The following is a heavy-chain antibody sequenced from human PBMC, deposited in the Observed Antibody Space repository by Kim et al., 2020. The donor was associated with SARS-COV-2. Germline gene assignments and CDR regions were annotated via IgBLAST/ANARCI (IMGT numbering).Heavy chain of an antibody. D-gene: IGHD1-26*01. Sequence: GGSLRLSCAASGFTFGSHGMHWVRQAPGKGLVSVSLIRNDGTSAYYADSVKGRFTVSRDAARGTLFLQMNSLRADDMAIYYCARDYSGSIDYWGQGIPVIVSS. CDR3: ARDYSGSIDY. J-gene: IGHJ4*02. V-gene: IGHV3-74*01. CDR1: GFTFGSHG. CDR2: IRNDGTSA.